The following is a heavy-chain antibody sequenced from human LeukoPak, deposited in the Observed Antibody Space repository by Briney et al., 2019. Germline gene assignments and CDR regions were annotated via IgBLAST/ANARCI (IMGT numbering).Heavy chain of an antibody. D-gene: IGHD2-15*01. J-gene: IGHJ3*02. CDR2: ISSSSSYI. V-gene: IGHV3-21*01. Sequence: PGGPLRLSCAASGFTFSSYSMNWVRQAPGKGLEWVSSISSSSSYIYYADSVKGRFTISRDNAKNSLYLQMNSLRAEDTAVYYCARRLNRDIVVVVAAPDAFDIWGQGTMVTVSS. CDR3: ARRLNRDIVVVVAAPDAFDI. CDR1: GFTFSSYS.